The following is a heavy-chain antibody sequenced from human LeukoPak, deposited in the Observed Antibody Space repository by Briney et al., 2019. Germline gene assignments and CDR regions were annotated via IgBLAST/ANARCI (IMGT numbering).Heavy chain of an antibody. V-gene: IGHV3-48*04. CDR2: ISSSGSTI. Sequence: GGSLRLSCATSGFTFSRYAMRWVRQAPGKGLEWVSYISSSGSTIYYADSVKGRFTISRDNAKNSLYLQMNSLRAEDTAVYYCARDSHCSSTSCYGYYYYGMDVWGRGTTVTVSS. J-gene: IGHJ6*02. D-gene: IGHD2-2*01. CDR1: GFTFSRYA. CDR3: ARDSHCSSTSCYGYYYYGMDV.